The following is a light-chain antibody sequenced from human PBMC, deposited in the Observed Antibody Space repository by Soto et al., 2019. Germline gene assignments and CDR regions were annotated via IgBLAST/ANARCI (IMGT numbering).Light chain of an antibody. V-gene: IGLV2-23*01. CDR3: CSYAGSRTSFYV. CDR1: SSDVGSYNL. J-gene: IGLJ1*01. Sequence: LTQPASVSGSPGQSITISCTGTSSDVGSYNLVSWYQQHPGKAPKLMIYEGSKRPSGVSNRFSGSKSGNTASLTISGLQAEDEADYYCCSYAGSRTSFYVFGTGTKVTV. CDR2: EGS.